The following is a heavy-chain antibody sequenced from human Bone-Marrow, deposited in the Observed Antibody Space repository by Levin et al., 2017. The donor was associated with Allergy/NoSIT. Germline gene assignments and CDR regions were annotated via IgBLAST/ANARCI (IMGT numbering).Heavy chain of an antibody. CDR2: ISYDGSNK. Sequence: GESLKISCAASGFTFSSFGMHWVRQAPGKGLEWVAVISYDGSNKLSSDSVKGRFTITRDNSKNTLFLQMNSLRAEDTGIYFCAKDSHYYYSYMEVWGKGTTVAVSS. V-gene: IGHV3-30*18. CDR3: AKDSHYYYSYMEV. CDR1: GFTFSSFG. J-gene: IGHJ6*03.